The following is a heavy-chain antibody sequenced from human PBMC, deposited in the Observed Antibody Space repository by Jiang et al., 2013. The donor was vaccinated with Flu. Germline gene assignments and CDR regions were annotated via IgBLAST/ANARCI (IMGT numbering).Heavy chain of an antibody. CDR1: GFTFSSYA. Sequence: RLSCAASGFTFSSYAMSWVRQAPGKGLEWVSAISGSGGSTYYADSVKGRFTISRDNSKNTLYLQMNSLRAEDTAVYYCAKESWVDYYDSSGFDYWGQGTLVTVSS. J-gene: IGHJ4*02. V-gene: IGHV3-23*01. D-gene: IGHD3-22*01. CDR2: ISGSGGST. CDR3: AKESWVDYYDSSGFDY.